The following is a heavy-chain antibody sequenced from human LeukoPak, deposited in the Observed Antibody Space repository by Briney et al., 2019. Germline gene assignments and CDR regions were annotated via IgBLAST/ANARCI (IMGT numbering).Heavy chain of an antibody. Sequence: SGGSLRLSCAASGFTFDDYGMSWVRQAPGKGLEWVSSISSSSSYIYYADSVKGRFTISRDNAKNSLYLQMNSLRAEDTAVYYCARGPKPSGYLSLWGKGTTVTVSS. CDR2: ISSSSSYI. V-gene: IGHV3-21*01. CDR3: ARGPKPSGYLSL. J-gene: IGHJ6*04. D-gene: IGHD3-3*01. CDR1: GFTFDDYG.